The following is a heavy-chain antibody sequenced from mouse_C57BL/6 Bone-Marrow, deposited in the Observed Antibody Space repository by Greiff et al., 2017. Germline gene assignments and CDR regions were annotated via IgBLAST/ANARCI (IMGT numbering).Heavy chain of an antibody. CDR3: ARQKEYYFDY. CDR1: GFTFSDYY. Sequence: DVQLVESGGGLVQPGGSLKLSCAASGFTFSDYYMYWVRQTPEKRLEWVAYISNGGGSTYYPDTVKGRFTISRDNAKNTLYLQMSRLKSEDTAMYYCARQKEYYFDYWGQGTTLTVSS. CDR2: ISNGGGST. V-gene: IGHV5-12*01. J-gene: IGHJ2*01.